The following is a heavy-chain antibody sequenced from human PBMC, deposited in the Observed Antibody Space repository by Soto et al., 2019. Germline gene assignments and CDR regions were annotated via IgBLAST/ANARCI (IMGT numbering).Heavy chain of an antibody. V-gene: IGHV1-3*01. CDR1: GYTFTSYA. CDR2: INAGNGNT. CDR3: ARVLLWFGESAMDY. J-gene: IGHJ4*02. Sequence: GASVKVSCKASGYTFTSYAMHWVRQAPGQRLEWMGWINAGNGNTKYSQKFQGRVTITRDTSASTAYMELSSLRSEDTAVYYCARVLLWFGESAMDYWGQGTLVTVSS. D-gene: IGHD3-10*01.